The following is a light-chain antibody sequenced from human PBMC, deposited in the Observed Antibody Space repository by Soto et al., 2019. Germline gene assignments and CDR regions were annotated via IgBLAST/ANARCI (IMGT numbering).Light chain of an antibody. CDR3: QQYNNWTPLT. CDR2: GAS. J-gene: IGKJ4*01. V-gene: IGKV3-15*01. CDR1: QSVSSN. Sequence: EIVMTQSPATLSVSPGERATLSCRASQSVSSNLAWYQQKPGQAPRLLIYGASTRATGIPARFSGSGSGTEFNLTISSLQSEDFAVYYCQQYNNWTPLTFGGGTKVE.